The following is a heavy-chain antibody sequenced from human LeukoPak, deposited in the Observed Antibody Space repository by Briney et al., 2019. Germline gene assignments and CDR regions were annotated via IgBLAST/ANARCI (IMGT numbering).Heavy chain of an antibody. J-gene: IGHJ5*02. Sequence: GASVKVSCKASGYTFTGYYMHWVRQAPGQGLEWMGWINPNSGGTNYAQKFQGRVTMTRDTSISTAYMELSRLRSDDTAVYYCARGITMVRGVIGPRRFDPWGQGTLDTVSS. CDR3: ARGITMVRGVIGPRRFDP. D-gene: IGHD3-10*01. V-gene: IGHV1-2*02. CDR1: GYTFTGYY. CDR2: INPNSGGT.